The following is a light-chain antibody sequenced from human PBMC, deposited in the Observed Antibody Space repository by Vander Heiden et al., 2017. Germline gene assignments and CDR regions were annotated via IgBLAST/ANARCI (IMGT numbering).Light chain of an antibody. CDR2: AAS. J-gene: IGKJ2*01. Sequence: IQMTQSPSSLSASVGDRVTLSCRASQSINTYLNWYQQKPGRAPKRLIYAASSLQRGVPSRFSVSGSGTDFTLTITSLQPEDVATYYCQQSDSTPPEATFGQGTKLEIK. CDR3: QQSDSTPPEAT. V-gene: IGKV1-39*01. CDR1: QSINTY.